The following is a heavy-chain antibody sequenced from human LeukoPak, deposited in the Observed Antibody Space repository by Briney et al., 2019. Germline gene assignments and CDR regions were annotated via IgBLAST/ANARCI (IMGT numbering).Heavy chain of an antibody. J-gene: IGHJ4*02. D-gene: IGHD6-13*01. CDR1: GYTFTSYG. CDR3: AREGYSSSWYYFDY. CDR2: ISAYNGNT. V-gene: IGHV1-18*01. Sequence: AAVKVSCKASGYTFTSYGISWVRQAPGQGLEGMGWISAYNGNTNYAQKLQGRVTMTTDTSTSTAYMELRSLRSDDTAVYYCAREGYSSSWYYFDYWGQGTLVTVSS.